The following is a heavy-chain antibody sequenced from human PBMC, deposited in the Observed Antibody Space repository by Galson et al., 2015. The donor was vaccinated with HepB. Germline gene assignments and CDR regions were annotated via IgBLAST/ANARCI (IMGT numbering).Heavy chain of an antibody. D-gene: IGHD3-16*02. J-gene: IGHJ4*02. Sequence: ETLSLTCAVYGGSFSGYYWSWIRQPPGKGLEWIGEINHSGSTNYNPSLKSRVTISVDTSKNQFSLKLSSVTAADTAVYYCARDQSRLGELSPEPYFDYWGQGTLVTVSS. CDR1: GGSFSGYY. CDR2: INHSGST. CDR3: ARDQSRLGELSPEPYFDY. V-gene: IGHV4-34*01.